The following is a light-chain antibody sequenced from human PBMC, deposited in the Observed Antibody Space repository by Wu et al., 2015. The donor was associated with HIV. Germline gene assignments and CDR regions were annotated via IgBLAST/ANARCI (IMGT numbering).Light chain of an antibody. V-gene: IGKV3-20*01. CDR1: QSVSSSY. J-gene: IGKJ1*01. CDR2: AAS. Sequence: EIVLTQSPGTLSLSPGERATLSCRASQSVSSSYLAWYQQKPGQAPRLLIYAASKLESGVPSRFTGSGSGTDFTLTISSLQPDDFATYYCQHYDGFPWTFGQGTKVEVK. CDR3: QHYDGFPWT.